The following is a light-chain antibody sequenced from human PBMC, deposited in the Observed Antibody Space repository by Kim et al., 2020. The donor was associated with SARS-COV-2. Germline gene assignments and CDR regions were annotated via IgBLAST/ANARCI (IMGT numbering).Light chain of an antibody. Sequence: DIQMTQSPSTLSASVGDRVTITCRASQSVSSWLAWYQQKSGQAPRLLIYDASRLETGVPARFSGSGSGSEFTLTISSLQPDDFATYYCQVDTGYPCTFGQRTQGEIK. V-gene: IGKV1-5*01. CDR3: QVDTGYPCT. J-gene: IGKJ1*01. CDR1: QSVSSW. CDR2: DAS.